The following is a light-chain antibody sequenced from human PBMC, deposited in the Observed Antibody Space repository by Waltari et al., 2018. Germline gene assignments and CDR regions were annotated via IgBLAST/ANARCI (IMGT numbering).Light chain of an antibody. J-gene: IGLJ7*01. Sequence: QSVLTQPPSVSAAPGQKVTISCSGSSSNIGNNYVSWYQQLPGTAPKLLIYEKKERPSGITDRCSGSKAGTSATLGITGLQTGDEADYYCGTWDSSLSAAVFGGGTQLTIL. CDR2: EKK. CDR1: SSNIGNNY. CDR3: GTWDSSLSAAV. V-gene: IGLV1-51*02.